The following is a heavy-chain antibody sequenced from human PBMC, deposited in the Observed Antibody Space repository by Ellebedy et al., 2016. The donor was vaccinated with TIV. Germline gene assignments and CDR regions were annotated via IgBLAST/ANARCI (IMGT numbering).Heavy chain of an antibody. CDR1: GFTFSSYG. V-gene: IGHV3-33*01. J-gene: IGHJ4*02. Sequence: PGGSLRLSCAASGFTFSSYGMHWVRQAPGKGLEWVALIYYDGSTKYYADSVKGRFTISRDTSKNTLYLQMNSLRVEDTAVYYCTRDGRGGVSGSYYWGQGALVTVSS. D-gene: IGHD1-26*01. CDR2: IYYDGSTK. CDR3: TRDGRGGVSGSYY.